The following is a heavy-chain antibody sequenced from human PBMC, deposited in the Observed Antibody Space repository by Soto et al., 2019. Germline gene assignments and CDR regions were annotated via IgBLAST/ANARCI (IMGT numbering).Heavy chain of an antibody. CDR1: GGSISSGGYY. V-gene: IGHV4-31*03. CDR3: ARGTRGSYSDFDY. J-gene: IGHJ4*02. D-gene: IGHD1-26*01. Sequence: SETLSLTCTVSGGSISSGGYYWSWIRQHPGKGLEWIGYIYYSGSTYYNPSLKSRVTISVDTSKNQFSLKLSSVAAADTAVYYCARGTRGSYSDFDYWGQGTLVTVSS. CDR2: IYYSGST.